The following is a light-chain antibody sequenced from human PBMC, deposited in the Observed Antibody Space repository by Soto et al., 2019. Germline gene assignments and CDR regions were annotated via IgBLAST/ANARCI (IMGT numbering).Light chain of an antibody. CDR2: LGS. Sequence: DIVMTQSPLSLPVTPGEPASISCRSSQSLLHSNGYNYLDWYLQKPGQSPQLLIYLGSNRASGVPDRFSGSGSGTDFTLKISRVEAEDVGVYYCMQALQTPLTFGAGTKVVIK. J-gene: IGKJ3*01. V-gene: IGKV2-28*01. CDR3: MQALQTPLT. CDR1: QSLLHSNGYNY.